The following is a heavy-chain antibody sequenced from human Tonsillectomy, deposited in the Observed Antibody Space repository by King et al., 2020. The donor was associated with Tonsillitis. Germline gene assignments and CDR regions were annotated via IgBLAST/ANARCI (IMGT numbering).Heavy chain of an antibody. CDR2: ISGSGGST. D-gene: IGHD6-19*01. V-gene: IGHV3-23*04. J-gene: IGHJ4*02. CDR3: AKGAPGIAVAGSGAFDY. CDR1: GFPFSSYA. Sequence: VQLVESGGDLVQPGGSLRLSCAASGFPFSSYAMSWVRQAPGKGLEWVSTISGSGGSTYYGDPVKGQFPNPRVNSKNTLYLQMNSLRAEDTAVYYCAKGAPGIAVAGSGAFDYWGQGTLGTVSS.